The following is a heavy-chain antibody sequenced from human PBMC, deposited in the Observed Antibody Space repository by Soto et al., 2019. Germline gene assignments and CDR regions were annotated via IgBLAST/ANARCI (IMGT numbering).Heavy chain of an antibody. D-gene: IGHD5-18*01. CDR2: IGVSGGST. J-gene: IGHJ4*02. Sequence: EVQLLESGGGLVQPGGSLRLSCAASGFTFSSYAMSWVRQAPGKGLECVSSIGVSGGSTYYADSVKGRFTISRDNSKSTLFLQMNRLRAEDTALYYCALAGYNYGSFDYWGQGTLVTVSS. CDR3: ALAGYNYGSFDY. CDR1: GFTFSSYA. V-gene: IGHV3-23*01.